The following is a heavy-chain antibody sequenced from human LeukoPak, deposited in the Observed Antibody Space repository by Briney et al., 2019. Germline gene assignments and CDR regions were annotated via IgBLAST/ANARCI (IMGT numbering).Heavy chain of an antibody. Sequence: GGSLRLSCAASGFTFNTYAMHWVRQAPGKGXXXVAVISYDGSNKYYADSVKGRFTISRDNSKNTLYLQMNSLRAEDTAVYYCARVGTVVHFDYWGQGTLVTVSS. J-gene: IGHJ4*02. CDR3: ARVGTVVHFDY. D-gene: IGHD4-23*01. CDR2: ISYDGSNK. CDR1: GFTFNTYA. V-gene: IGHV3-30-3*01.